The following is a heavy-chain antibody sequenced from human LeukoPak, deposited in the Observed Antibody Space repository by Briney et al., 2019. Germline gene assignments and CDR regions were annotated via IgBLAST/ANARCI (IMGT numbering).Heavy chain of an antibody. Sequence: SETLSLTCAVYGGSFSDYSWSWIRQPPGKGLEWIGEINHSGGTNHNPSLMSRVIMSVDTSKNQFSLKVSSVTAADTAVYYCARDRGVPRPYYLDQWGQGTLVTVSS. D-gene: IGHD3-10*01. CDR1: GGSFSDYS. J-gene: IGHJ4*02. CDR3: ARDRGVPRPYYLDQ. CDR2: INHSGGT. V-gene: IGHV4-34*01.